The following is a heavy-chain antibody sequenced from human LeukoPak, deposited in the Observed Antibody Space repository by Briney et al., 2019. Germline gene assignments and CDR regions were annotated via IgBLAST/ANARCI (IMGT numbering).Heavy chain of an antibody. J-gene: IGHJ4*02. D-gene: IGHD3-9*01. CDR3: AASGFDWLLGTYYFDD. CDR2: IVVGSGNT. Sequence: TSVKVSCKASGFTFTSSAVQWVRQARGQRLEWIGWIVVGSGNTNYAQKFQERVTITRDMSTSTAYMELSSLRSEDTAVYYCAASGFDWLLGTYYFDDWGQGTLVTVSS. V-gene: IGHV1-58*01. CDR1: GFTFTSSA.